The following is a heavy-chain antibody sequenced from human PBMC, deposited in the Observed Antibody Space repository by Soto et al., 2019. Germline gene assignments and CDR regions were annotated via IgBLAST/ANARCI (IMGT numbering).Heavy chain of an antibody. CDR1: GFTFGTYP. CDR2: ISNDGTVK. D-gene: IGHD7-27*01. V-gene: IGHV3-30-3*01. CDR3: ARDPKTIGGQFWGYNWLDS. Sequence: GGSLRLSCAASGFTFGTYPMHWVRQAPGKGLEWLANISNDGTVKYYADSVKGRFTISRDTSENTLYLEMNSLTAADTAVYYCARDPKTIGGQFWGYNWLDSWGQGTLVTVS. J-gene: IGHJ5*01.